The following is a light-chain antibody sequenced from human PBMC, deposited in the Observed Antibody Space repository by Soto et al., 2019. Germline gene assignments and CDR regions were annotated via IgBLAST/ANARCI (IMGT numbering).Light chain of an antibody. V-gene: IGLV2-14*01. Sequence: QSALTQPASVSGSPGQSITITCPGTSSDVGAYKYVSWYQQHPGKAPRLMMYDVSNRPSGVSTRFSGSKSGNTASLTISGLQAEDEADYYCTSYTISSTLRYVFGTGTKVTVL. CDR1: SSDVGAYKY. CDR2: DVS. CDR3: TSYTISSTLRYV. J-gene: IGLJ1*01.